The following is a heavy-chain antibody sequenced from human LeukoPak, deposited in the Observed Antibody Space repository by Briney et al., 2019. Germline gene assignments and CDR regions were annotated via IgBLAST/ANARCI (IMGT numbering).Heavy chain of an antibody. CDR1: GDXVSSNSAG. Sequence: SQTLSLTCVISGDXVSSNSAGWNWIRQSPSRGLEWLGRTYYRSKWYNDYAVSVKSRITINPDTSKNQFSLQLNSVTPEDTAVYYCAREGLYFGYWGQGTLVTVSS. CDR2: TYYRSKWYN. CDR3: AREGLYFGY. V-gene: IGHV6-1*01. D-gene: IGHD3/OR15-3a*01. J-gene: IGHJ4*01.